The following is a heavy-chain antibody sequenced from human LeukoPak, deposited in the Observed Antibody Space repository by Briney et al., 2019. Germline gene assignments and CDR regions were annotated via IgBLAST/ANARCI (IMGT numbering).Heavy chain of an antibody. Sequence: ASVKVSCKASGYTFTSYDINWVRQATGQGLEWMGWMNPNSGNTGYAQKFQGRVTITRNTSISTAYMELSSLRSEDTAVYYCARAFAGYCSSTSCPNYYYYYYMDVWGKGTTVTVSS. J-gene: IGHJ6*03. CDR1: GYTFTSYD. CDR2: MNPNSGNT. D-gene: IGHD2-2*01. CDR3: ARAFAGYCSSTSCPNYYYYYYMDV. V-gene: IGHV1-8*03.